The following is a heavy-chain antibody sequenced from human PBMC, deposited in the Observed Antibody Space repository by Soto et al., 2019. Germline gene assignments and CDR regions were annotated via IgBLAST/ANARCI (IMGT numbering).Heavy chain of an antibody. D-gene: IGHD6-6*01. J-gene: IGHJ6*02. Sequence: GGSLRLSCTASGFTFSSYDMTWVRQAPGKGLEWVPSISSSSSYIYYADSVKGRFTISRDNSKNTLYLQMNSLRAEDTAVYYCAKDRISSIAARPGYYGMDVWGQGTTVTVSS. CDR3: AKDRISSIAARPGYYGMDV. CDR2: ISSSSSYI. V-gene: IGHV3-21*01. CDR1: GFTFSSYD.